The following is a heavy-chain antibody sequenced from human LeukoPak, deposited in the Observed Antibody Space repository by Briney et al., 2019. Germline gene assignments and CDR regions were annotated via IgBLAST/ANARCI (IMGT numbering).Heavy chain of an antibody. V-gene: IGHV4-59*01. Sequence: SETLSLTCTVSGGSITSYYWSWIRQPPGKGLEWIGYIYNSGRTNYNTSLRSRVTISIDTSNNQFSLRLSSATAADTAVYYCAREQALEYFDYWGQGALVTVS. CDR3: AREQALEYFDY. CDR2: IYNSGRT. J-gene: IGHJ4*02. CDR1: GGSITSYY.